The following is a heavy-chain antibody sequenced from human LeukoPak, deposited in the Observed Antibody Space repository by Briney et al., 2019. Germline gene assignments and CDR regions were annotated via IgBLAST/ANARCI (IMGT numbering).Heavy chain of an antibody. CDR3: ARHCRCEQWLGCGMDV. D-gene: IGHD6-19*01. V-gene: IGHV4-59*01. CDR1: GGSISSYY. J-gene: IGHJ6*02. Sequence: SETLSLTCTVSGGSISSYYWSWIRQPPGKGLEWIGYIYYSGSTNYNPSLKSRVTISVDTSKNQFSLKLSSVTAADTAVYYCARHCRCEQWLGCGMDVWGQGTTVTVSS. CDR2: IYYSGST.